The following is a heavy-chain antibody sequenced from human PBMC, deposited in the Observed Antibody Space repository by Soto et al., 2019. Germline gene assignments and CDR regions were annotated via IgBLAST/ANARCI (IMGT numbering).Heavy chain of an antibody. CDR3: AKLDGYGDYS. Sequence: ASVKVSCKASGYTFTSYGISWVRQAPGQRLEWMGWINAGNGNTKYSQKFQGRVTITRDTSASTAYMELSSLRSEDTAVYYCAKLDGYGDYSWGQGTLVTAPQ. D-gene: IGHD4-17*01. CDR2: INAGNGNT. V-gene: IGHV1-3*01. J-gene: IGHJ5*02. CDR1: GYTFTSYG.